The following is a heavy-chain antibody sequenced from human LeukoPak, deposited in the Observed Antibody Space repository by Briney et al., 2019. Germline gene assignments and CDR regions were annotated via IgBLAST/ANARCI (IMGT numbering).Heavy chain of an antibody. CDR3: ARGEQLNYFAY. CDR2: IGSSGTTE. Sequence: GGSLRLSCAASEFTFSTYEMSWVRQAPGKGLEWVSYIGSSGTTEKYADSVKGRFTISRDNAKNSLYLQMYSLRAEDTAVYYCARGEQLNYFAYWGQGTLVTVSS. J-gene: IGHJ4*02. CDR1: EFTFSTYE. V-gene: IGHV3-48*03. D-gene: IGHD1-26*01.